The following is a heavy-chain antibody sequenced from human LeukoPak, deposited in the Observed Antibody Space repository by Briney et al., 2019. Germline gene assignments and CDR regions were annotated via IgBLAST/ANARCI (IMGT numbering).Heavy chain of an antibody. V-gene: IGHV4-59*01. Sequence: PSETLSLTCTVSDGSISNYYWSRIRLPPGKGLEWIGYIYYTGATNYSPSLKSRVTISLDTSKNQFSLRLSSVTAADAAVYYCARAGYSYGTGYYFDYWGQGALVTVSS. CDR3: ARAGYSYGTGYYFDY. CDR2: IYYTGAT. CDR1: DGSISNYY. D-gene: IGHD5-18*01. J-gene: IGHJ4*02.